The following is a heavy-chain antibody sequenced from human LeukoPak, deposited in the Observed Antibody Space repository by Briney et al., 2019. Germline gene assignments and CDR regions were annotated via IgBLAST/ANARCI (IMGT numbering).Heavy chain of an antibody. CDR1: DGSISSSTYY. Sequence: PSETLSLTCTVSDGSISSSTYYWGWIRQPPGKGLEWIGSIYYSGSTYYNPSLKSRVTISVDTSKNQFSLKLSSVTAADTAVYYCARVIPDYYTIIAAAGIFDYWGQGTLVTVSS. CDR3: ARVIPDYYTIIAAAGIFDY. J-gene: IGHJ4*02. V-gene: IGHV4-39*07. CDR2: IYYSGST. D-gene: IGHD6-13*01.